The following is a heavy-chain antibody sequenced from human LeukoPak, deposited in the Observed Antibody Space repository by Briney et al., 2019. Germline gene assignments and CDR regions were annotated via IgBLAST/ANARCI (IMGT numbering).Heavy chain of an antibody. J-gene: IGHJ1*01. V-gene: IGHV3-21*01. Sequence: GGSLRLSCAASGFTFSSYSMNWVRQAPGKGLEWVSSISSSSSYIYYADSVKGRFTISRDNAKNSLYLQMNSLRAEDTAVYYCASEGEPGSFQHWGQGTLVTVSS. D-gene: IGHD1-26*01. CDR2: ISSSSSYI. CDR3: ASEGEPGSFQH. CDR1: GFTFSSYS.